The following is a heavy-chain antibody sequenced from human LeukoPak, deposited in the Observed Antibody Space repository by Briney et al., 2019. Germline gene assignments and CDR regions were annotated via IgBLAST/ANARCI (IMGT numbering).Heavy chain of an antibody. CDR2: ISSSSGSTI. Sequence: GGSLRLSCAASGFTFSDYTMNWVRQAPGKRLEWVSYISSSSGSTIYYADSVKGRFTISRDNAKNSLYLQMNSLRAEDTAVYYCARGGITIPLPDYWGQGTLVTVSS. CDR3: ARGGITIPLPDY. CDR1: GFTFSDYT. D-gene: IGHD3-10*01. J-gene: IGHJ4*02. V-gene: IGHV3-48*04.